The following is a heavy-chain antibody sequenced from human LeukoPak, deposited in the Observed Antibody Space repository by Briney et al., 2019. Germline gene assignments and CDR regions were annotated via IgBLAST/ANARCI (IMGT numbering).Heavy chain of an antibody. CDR1: GGSFSGYY. D-gene: IGHD3-16*02. J-gene: IGHJ4*02. Sequence: SETLSLTCAVYGGSFSGYYWSWIRQPPGKGLEWIGEINHSGSTNYNPSLKSRVTISVDTSKNQFSLKLSSVTAADTAVYYCARGTYDYVWGSYRYTGPPDYCGQGTLVTVSS. CDR2: INHSGST. V-gene: IGHV4-34*01. CDR3: ARGTYDYVWGSYRYTGPPDY.